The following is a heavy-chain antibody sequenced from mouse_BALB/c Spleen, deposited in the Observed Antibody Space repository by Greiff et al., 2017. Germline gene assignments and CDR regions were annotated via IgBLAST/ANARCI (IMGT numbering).Heavy chain of an antibody. CDR1: GFSLTSYG. Sequence: QVQLKQSGPGLVQPSQSLSITCTVSGFSLTSYGVHWVRQSPGKGLEWLGVIWSGGSTDYNAAFISRLSISKDNSKSQVFLKLNSLQTDDTATYYCAKDGYPYAMDYWGQGTSVTVSS. V-gene: IGHV2-2*01. CDR3: AKDGYPYAMDY. J-gene: IGHJ4*01. CDR2: IWSGGST. D-gene: IGHD2-3*01.